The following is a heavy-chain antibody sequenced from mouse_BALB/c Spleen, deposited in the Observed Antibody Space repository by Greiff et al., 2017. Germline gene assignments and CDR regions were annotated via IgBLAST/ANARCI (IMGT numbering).Heavy chain of an antibody. Sequence: EVKVVESGGGLVQPGGSLKLSCAASGFTFSSYGMSWVRQTPDKRLELVATINSNGGSTYYPDSVKGRFTISRDNAKNTLYLQMSSLKSEDTAMYYCASDRAYWGQGTLVTVSA. CDR1: GFTFSSYG. V-gene: IGHV5-6-3*01. CDR3: ASDRAY. CDR2: INSNGGST. J-gene: IGHJ3*01.